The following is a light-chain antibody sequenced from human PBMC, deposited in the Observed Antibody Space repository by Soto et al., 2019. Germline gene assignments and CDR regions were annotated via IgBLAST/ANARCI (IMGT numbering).Light chain of an antibody. CDR2: ELF. J-gene: IGKJ2*01. CDR3: IKTTLFPYT. Sequence: DLVLTQTPLSLSVTPGQPASFSCKSSQSLLHSDGKTYLYWYLQQAGQPPQLLMYELFNRFTDVRDRFSGSGSGTDFTLKTSRLEAGDVGFYYGIKTTLFPYTFARGTKLEIK. V-gene: IGKV2D-29*01. CDR1: QSLLHSDGKTY.